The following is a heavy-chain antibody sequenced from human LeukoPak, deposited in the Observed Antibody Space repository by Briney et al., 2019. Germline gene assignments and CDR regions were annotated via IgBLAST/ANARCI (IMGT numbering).Heavy chain of an antibody. CDR3: ARGSRITMIVVVRGGYFDY. CDR1: GGSFSGYY. Sequence: SETLSLTCAVYGGSFSGYYWSWIRQPPGKGLEWIGEINHSGSTNYNPSLKSRVTISVDTSKNQFSLKLSSVTAADTAVYYCARGSRITMIVVVRGGYFDYWGQGTLVTVSS. V-gene: IGHV4-34*01. CDR2: INHSGST. D-gene: IGHD3-22*01. J-gene: IGHJ4*02.